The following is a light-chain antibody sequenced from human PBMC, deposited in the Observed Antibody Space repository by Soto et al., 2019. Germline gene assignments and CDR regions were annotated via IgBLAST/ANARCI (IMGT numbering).Light chain of an antibody. CDR3: QSYDCSLSGYKV. J-gene: IGLJ2*01. V-gene: IGLV1-40*01. Sequence: QSVLTQPPSVSGAPGQRVTISCTGSSSNIGAGYDVHWYQQLPGTAPKLLIYGNSNRPSGVPDRFSGSKSGNSASLAITGVQAEDEADYSCQSYDCSLSGYKVFGGGTKLTVL. CDR1: SSNIGAGYD. CDR2: GNS.